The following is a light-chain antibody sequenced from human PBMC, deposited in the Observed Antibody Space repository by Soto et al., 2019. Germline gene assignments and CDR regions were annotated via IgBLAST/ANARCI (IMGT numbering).Light chain of an antibody. Sequence: QSALTQAASVSGSPGQSITISCTRTSSDVGSYNLVSWYQQHPGKAPKLMIYEVSKRPSGVSNRFSGSKSGNTASLTISGLQAEDEADYYCCSYAGSSTFEVFGTGTKVTVL. J-gene: IGLJ1*01. CDR2: EVS. V-gene: IGLV2-23*02. CDR1: SSDVGSYNL. CDR3: CSYAGSSTFEV.